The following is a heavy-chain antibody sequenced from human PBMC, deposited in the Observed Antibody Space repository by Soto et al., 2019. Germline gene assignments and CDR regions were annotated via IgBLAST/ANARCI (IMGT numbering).Heavy chain of an antibody. CDR2: IYHSGST. D-gene: IGHD4-4*01. CDR3: AREATVDLGWFDP. V-gene: IGHV4-38-2*02. Sequence: SETLSLTCAVSGYSISSGYYWGWIRQPPGKGLEWIGSIYHSGSTYYNPSLKSRVTISVDTSKDQFSLKLSSVTAADTAVYYCAREATVDLGWFDPWGQGTLVTVSS. CDR1: GYSISSGYY. J-gene: IGHJ5*02.